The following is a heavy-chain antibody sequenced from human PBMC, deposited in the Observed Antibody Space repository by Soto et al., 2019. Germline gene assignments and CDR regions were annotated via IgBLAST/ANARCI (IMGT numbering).Heavy chain of an antibody. CDR3: ARHSLALRKNNCFDL. V-gene: IGHV4-39*01. CDR2: IFYLGSS. CDR1: GASVISRDSY. D-gene: IGHD3-3*02. Sequence: SQRMSLACTVYGASVISRDSYCGWVRQPPGKGLEWFGRIFYLGSSYYSPSLKSRVTMSVDTSQHKFTLTLRSVTAAQTTFDLCARHSLALRKNNCFDLWGQGIMVTVSS. J-gene: IGHJ5*02.